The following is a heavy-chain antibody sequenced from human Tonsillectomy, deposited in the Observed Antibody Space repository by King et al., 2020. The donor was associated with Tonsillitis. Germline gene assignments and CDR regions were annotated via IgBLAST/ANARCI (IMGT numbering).Heavy chain of an antibody. J-gene: IGHJ4*02. D-gene: IGHD6-19*01. CDR2: IKQDGSEK. CDR3: AREKYSSGLNGDFFAH. CDR1: GFTFSSFW. V-gene: IGHV3-7*01. Sequence: VQLVESGGGLVQPGGSLRLSCAASGFTFSSFWMSWVRQAPGKGLEWVANIKQDGSEKYSVDSVKGRFTISRDNAKNSLYLQMNSLRAEDTAVYYCAREKYSSGLNGDFFAHWGQGTLVTVSS.